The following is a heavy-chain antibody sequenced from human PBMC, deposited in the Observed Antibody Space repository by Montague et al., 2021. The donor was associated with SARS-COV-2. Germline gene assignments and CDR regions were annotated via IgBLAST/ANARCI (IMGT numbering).Heavy chain of an antibody. D-gene: IGHD4-17*01. Sequence: SETLSLTCTVSGGSIRPFYWNWIRQTPEKGLEWIVYIYYSGNTNYNPSLNSRATISVDTSKNQFSLEVTSVTAADTAVYYCARQSEGYGPENYPSVWFDPWGQGILVTVSS. CDR3: ARQSEGYGPENYPSVWFDP. J-gene: IGHJ5*02. V-gene: IGHV4-59*08. CDR2: IYYSGNT. CDR1: GGSIRPFY.